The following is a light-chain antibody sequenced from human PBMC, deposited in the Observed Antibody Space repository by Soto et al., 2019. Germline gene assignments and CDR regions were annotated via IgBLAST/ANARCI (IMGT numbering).Light chain of an antibody. V-gene: IGKV1-39*01. J-gene: IGKJ3*01. CDR1: QDISSY. CDR2: AAS. Sequence: DIQMTQSPSSLSASVGDSVTITCRASQDISSYLNWYQPKPGKAPKLLIYAASTLHSGVRSRFSGSESGTDFTLTISSLQPEDFATYYCQQSYSTLFTFGPGTKVDFK. CDR3: QQSYSTLFT.